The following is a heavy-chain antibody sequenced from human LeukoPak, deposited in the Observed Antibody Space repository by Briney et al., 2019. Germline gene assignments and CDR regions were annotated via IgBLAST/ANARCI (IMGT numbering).Heavy chain of an antibody. CDR3: ARWASPIAAAAYYFDY. D-gene: IGHD6-13*01. V-gene: IGHV1-8*01. CDR1: GYTFTSYD. CDR2: MNPNSGNT. J-gene: IGHJ4*02. Sequence: ASAKVSCKASGYTFTSYDINWVRQATGQGLEWMGWMNPNSGNTGYAQKFQGRVTMTRNTSISTAYMELSSLRSEDTAVYYCARWASPIAAAAYYFDYWGQGTLVTVSS.